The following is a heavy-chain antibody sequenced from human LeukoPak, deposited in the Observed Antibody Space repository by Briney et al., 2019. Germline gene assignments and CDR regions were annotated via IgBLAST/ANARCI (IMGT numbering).Heavy chain of an antibody. Sequence: GGSLRLSCAASGFTVSSNYMSWVRQAPGKGLEWVSVIYSGNITYYAGSVKGRVSISRDNSKNTLYLQVNSLRAEDTAVYYCARGSDYYGSGSYYNLVDYWGQGTLVTVSS. CDR3: ARGSDYYGSGSYYNLVDY. J-gene: IGHJ4*02. CDR2: IYSGNIT. CDR1: GFTVSSNY. V-gene: IGHV3-66*01. D-gene: IGHD3-10*01.